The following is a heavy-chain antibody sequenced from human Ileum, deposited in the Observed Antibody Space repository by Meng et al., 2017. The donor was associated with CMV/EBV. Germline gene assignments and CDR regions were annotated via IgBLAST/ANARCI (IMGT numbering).Heavy chain of an antibody. CDR1: GDFANNFY. CDR2: ISTSGSD. CDR3: ARSGLRGIYVDY. V-gene: IGHV4-4*07. Sequence: QGQLQEAGPGLVKPSATLSLPFTVSGDFANNFYWSWIRQPAGKGLQWIGRISTSGSDNYNPSLKSRVTMSVDTSKKQFSLKLSSVTAADTAVYYCARSGLRGIYVDYWGQGTLVTVSS. J-gene: IGHJ4*02. D-gene: IGHD4-17*01.